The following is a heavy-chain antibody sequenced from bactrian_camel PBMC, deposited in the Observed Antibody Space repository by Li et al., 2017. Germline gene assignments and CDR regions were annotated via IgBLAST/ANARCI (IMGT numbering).Heavy chain of an antibody. CDR1: GFTFSSYW. D-gene: IGHD6*01. V-gene: IGHV3S25*01. CDR2: INSGTAGST. J-gene: IGHJ6*01. Sequence: QLVESGGGLVQPGGSLRLFCAASGFTFSSYWMYWVRQAQGKGLEWVSTINSGTAGSTYFPDSVKGRFTISRDNAKNTVYLQMNSLKPEDTAVYYCVAGSGTWYSPFDYWGQWTQVTVS. CDR3: VAGSGTWYSPFDY.